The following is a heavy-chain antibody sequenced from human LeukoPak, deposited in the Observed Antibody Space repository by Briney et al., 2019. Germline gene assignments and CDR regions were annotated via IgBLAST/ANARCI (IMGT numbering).Heavy chain of an antibody. Sequence: GESLKISCKGSGYSFTSYWIGWVRQMPGKGLEWMGIIYPGDSDTRYSPSFQGQVTISADKSISPAYLQWSSLKASHTAMYYCARVLVTTGTTSGFDYWGQGTLVTVSS. CDR1: GYSFTSYW. CDR2: IYPGDSDT. D-gene: IGHD1-1*01. V-gene: IGHV5-51*01. CDR3: ARVLVTTGTTSGFDY. J-gene: IGHJ4*02.